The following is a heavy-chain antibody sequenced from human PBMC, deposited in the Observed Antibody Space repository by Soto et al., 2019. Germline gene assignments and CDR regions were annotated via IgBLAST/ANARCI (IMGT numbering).Heavy chain of an antibody. CDR1: GGSISSSSYY. CDR2: IYYSGST. D-gene: IGHD6-19*01. V-gene: IGHV4-39*01. J-gene: IGHJ4*02. CDR3: ARHEAPSGWYCDY. Sequence: QLQLQESGPGLVKPSETLSLTGTVSGGSISSSSYYWGWIRQPPGKGLEWIGGIYYSGSTYYNPSLQRRVAVSVDTSKNQFSLKLSPVTASDTAVYYCARHEAPSGWYCDYWGQGTLVTVSA.